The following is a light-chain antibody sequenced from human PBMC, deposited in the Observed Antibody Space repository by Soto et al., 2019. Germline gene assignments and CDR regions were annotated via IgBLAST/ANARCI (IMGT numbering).Light chain of an antibody. Sequence: DIQVTQSPSTVSAFVGDRVTITCRVSQSINSWLAWYQQKPGEAPKLLIHNASTLKSGVPSRFSGSGSGTEFTLIISSLQPDDFATYYCQQYNTNYPWTFGQGTKVEIK. V-gene: IGKV1-5*03. CDR3: QQYNTNYPWT. CDR2: NAS. CDR1: QSINSW. J-gene: IGKJ1*01.